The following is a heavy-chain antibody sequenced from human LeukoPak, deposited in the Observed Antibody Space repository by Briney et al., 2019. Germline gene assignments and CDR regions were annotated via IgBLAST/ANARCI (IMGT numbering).Heavy chain of an antibody. Sequence: SETLSLTCTVSGGSISSYYWSWIRQPPGEGLDWIGYVYYSGSSNYNPSLKSRVTISVDTSKNQFSLKLSSVTAADTAVYYCARHQRNWPFDYWGQGTLVTVSS. CDR3: ARHQRNWPFDY. CDR1: GGSISSYY. D-gene: IGHD1-1*01. CDR2: VYYSGSS. J-gene: IGHJ4*02. V-gene: IGHV4-59*08.